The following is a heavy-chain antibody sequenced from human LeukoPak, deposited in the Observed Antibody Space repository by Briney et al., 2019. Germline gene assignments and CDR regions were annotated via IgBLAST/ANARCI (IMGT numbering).Heavy chain of an antibody. CDR1: GFTFSSYW. Sequence: GGSLRLSCAASGFTFSSYWMSWVRQAPGKGLEWVSSISSSSSYIYYADSVKGRFTISRDNAKNSLYLQMNSLRAEDTAVYYCARRGSSWYGGYYYYYMDVWGKGTTVTVSS. V-gene: IGHV3-21*01. CDR3: ARRGSSWYGGYYYYYMDV. D-gene: IGHD6-13*01. J-gene: IGHJ6*03. CDR2: ISSSSSYI.